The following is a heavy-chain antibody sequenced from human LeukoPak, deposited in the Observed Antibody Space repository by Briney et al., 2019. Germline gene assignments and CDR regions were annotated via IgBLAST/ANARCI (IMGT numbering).Heavy chain of an antibody. Sequence: PGGSLRLSCAASGFTFSSYAMSWVRQAPGKGLEWVSAISGSGGNTYYADSVKGRFTISRDNSKNTLYLQLNSLRAEDTAVYYCAKAGAALDYFDYWGQGTLVTVSS. CDR1: GFTFSSYA. V-gene: IGHV3-23*01. J-gene: IGHJ4*02. CDR2: ISGSGGNT. D-gene: IGHD6-6*01. CDR3: AKAGAALDYFDY.